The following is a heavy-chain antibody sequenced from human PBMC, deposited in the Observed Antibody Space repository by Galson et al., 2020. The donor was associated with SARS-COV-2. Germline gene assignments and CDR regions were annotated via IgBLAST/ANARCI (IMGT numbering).Heavy chain of an antibody. J-gene: IGHJ4*02. CDR2: IWYDGSNK. V-gene: IGHV3-33*06. CDR1: GFTFSSYG. CDR3: AKDLGDNWNEQYFDY. Sequence: GGSLRLSCAASGFTFSSYGMHWVRQAPGKGLEWVAVIWYDGSNKYYADSVKGRFTISRDNSKNTLYLQMNSLRAEDTAVYYCAKDLGDNWNEQYFDYWGQGTLVTVSS. D-gene: IGHD1-20*01.